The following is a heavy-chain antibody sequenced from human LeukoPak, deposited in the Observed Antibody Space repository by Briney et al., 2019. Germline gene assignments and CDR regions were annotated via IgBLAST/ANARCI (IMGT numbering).Heavy chain of an antibody. V-gene: IGHV1-18*01. D-gene: IGHD3-22*01. J-gene: IGHJ6*02. Sequence: GASVKVSCKASGYTFTSYGISWVRQAPGQGLEWMGWISAYNGNTNYAQKLQGRVTMTTDTSTSTAYMELRSLRSDDTAVYYCARTSLDSSGYYYISYYYGMDVWGQGTTVTVSS. CDR2: ISAYNGNT. CDR3: ARTSLDSSGYYYISYYYGMDV. CDR1: GYTFTSYG.